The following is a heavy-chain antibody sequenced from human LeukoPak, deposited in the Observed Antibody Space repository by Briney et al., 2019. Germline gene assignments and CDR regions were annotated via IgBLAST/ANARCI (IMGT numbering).Heavy chain of an antibody. CDR2: IYYSGST. D-gene: IGHD6-13*01. V-gene: IGHV4-59*01. Sequence: SETLSLTCTVSGGSISSYYWSWIRQPPGKGLEWIGYIYYSGSTNYNPSLKSRVTVSVDTSKNQFSLKLSSETAADTAVYYCARDLAAAAPWFDYWGQGTLVTVSS. J-gene: IGHJ4*02. CDR3: ARDLAAAAPWFDY. CDR1: GGSISSYY.